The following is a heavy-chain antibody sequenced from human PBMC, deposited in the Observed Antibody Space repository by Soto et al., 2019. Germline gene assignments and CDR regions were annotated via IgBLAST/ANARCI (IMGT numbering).Heavy chain of an antibody. D-gene: IGHD4-17*01. V-gene: IGHV3-64*01. J-gene: IGHJ4*02. CDR3: AREGGGYYGDPKAGF. CDR1: GFTFSSYA. Sequence: PGGSLRLSCAASGFTFSSYAMHWVRQAPGKGLEYVSAISSNGGSTYYANSVKGRFTISRDNSKNTLYLQMGSLRAEDMAVYYCAREGGGYYGDPKAGFWGQGTLVTVSS. CDR2: ISSNGGST.